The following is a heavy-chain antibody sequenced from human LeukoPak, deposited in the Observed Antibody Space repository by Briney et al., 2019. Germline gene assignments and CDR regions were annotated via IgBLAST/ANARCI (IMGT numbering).Heavy chain of an antibody. J-gene: IGHJ6*02. CDR2: IIPILGIA. CDR1: GGSFSSYA. CDR3: ARVWYVFWSGAPHGLVV. Sequence: ASVKVSCKASGGSFSSYAISWVRQAPGQGLEWMGRIIPILGIANYAQKFQGRVTITADKSTSTAYMELSSLRSEDTDVYYCARVWYVFWSGAPHGLVVWGQGTTVTVSS. V-gene: IGHV1-69*04. D-gene: IGHD3-3*01.